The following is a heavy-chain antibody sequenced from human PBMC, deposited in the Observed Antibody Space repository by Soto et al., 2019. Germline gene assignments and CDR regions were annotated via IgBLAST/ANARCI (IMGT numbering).Heavy chain of an antibody. J-gene: IGHJ4*02. CDR1: GFTFTSYG. CDR3: ARVPGHYYDSSGYYDY. CDR2: IWYDGSNK. D-gene: IGHD3-22*01. Sequence: QVQLVESGGGVVQPGRSVRLSCAASGFTFTSYGMHWVRQAPGKGLEWVAVIWYDGSNKYYADSVKGRFTISRDNSKNTLYLQMNSLRAEDTAVYYCARVPGHYYDSSGYYDYWGQGTLVTVSS. V-gene: IGHV3-33*01.